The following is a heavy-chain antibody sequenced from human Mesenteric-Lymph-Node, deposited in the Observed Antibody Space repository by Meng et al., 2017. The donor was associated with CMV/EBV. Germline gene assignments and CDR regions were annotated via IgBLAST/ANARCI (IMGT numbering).Heavy chain of an antibody. J-gene: IGHJ4*02. CDR3: ARDRWFLEWLLPLDF. D-gene: IGHD3-3*01. V-gene: IGHV3-69-1*01. CDR1: GFTFSDHY. Sequence: GGSLRLSCAASGFTFSDHYMDWVRQAPGKGLEWVSSISSNDRTTNYAESVKGRFIISRDNAKNSVYLQMHSLRAEDTAVYYCARDRWFLEWLLPLDFWGQGTLVTVSS. CDR2: ISSNDRTT.